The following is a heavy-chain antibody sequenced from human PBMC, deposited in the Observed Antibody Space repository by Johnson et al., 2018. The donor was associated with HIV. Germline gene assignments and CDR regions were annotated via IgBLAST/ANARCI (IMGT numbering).Heavy chain of an antibody. CDR2: IRYDEISK. D-gene: IGHD3-10*01. CDR1: GFTFSSYG. V-gene: IGHV3-30*02. CDR3: ARVAVLWFRDTNAFDI. J-gene: IGHJ3*02. Sequence: QVQLVESGGGLVAPGGSLRLSCAASGFTFSSYGMHWVRQAPGKGLEWVAFIRYDEISKYYADSVKGRFTISRDNSKNTLYLQMNSLRAEDTAVYYCARVAVLWFRDTNAFDIWGQG.